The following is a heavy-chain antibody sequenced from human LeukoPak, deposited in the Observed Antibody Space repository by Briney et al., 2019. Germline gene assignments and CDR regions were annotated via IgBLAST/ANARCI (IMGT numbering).Heavy chain of an antibody. Sequence: ASVTVSCKASGYTFTGYYMHWVRQAPGQGLEWMGWINPNSGGTNYAQKFQGRVTMTRDTSISTAYMELSRLRSDDTAVYYCASGAGIAVAGTVYWGQGTLVTVSS. CDR3: ASGAGIAVAGTVY. V-gene: IGHV1-2*02. D-gene: IGHD6-19*01. J-gene: IGHJ4*02. CDR1: GYTFTGYY. CDR2: INPNSGGT.